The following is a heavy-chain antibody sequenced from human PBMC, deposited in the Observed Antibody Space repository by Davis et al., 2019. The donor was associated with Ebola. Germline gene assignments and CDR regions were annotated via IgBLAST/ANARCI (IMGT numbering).Heavy chain of an antibody. J-gene: IGHJ3*02. D-gene: IGHD1-26*01. CDR1: GYTFTSYY. CDR2: INPSGGST. CDR3: ARDKGIVGAPVVVRADAFDI. Sequence: AASVKVSCKASGYTFTSYYMHWVRQAPGQGLEWMGIINPSGGSTSYAQKFQGRVTMTRDTSTSTVYMELRSLRSEDTAVYYCARDKGIVGAPVVVRADAFDIWGQGTMVTVSS. V-gene: IGHV1-46*03.